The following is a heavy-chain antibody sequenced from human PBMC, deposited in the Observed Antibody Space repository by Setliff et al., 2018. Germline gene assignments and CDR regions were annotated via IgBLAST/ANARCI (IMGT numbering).Heavy chain of an antibody. CDR1: GYNFNSHW. V-gene: IGHV5-51*01. Sequence: PGESLKISCATSGYNFNSHWIAWVRQVPGGGLEWMGLIFPADSETRYSPSFQGQFTMSVDTSINTAYLQWNSLKASDTALYFCARLSSTGSAFFQHWGQGTLVTVSS. CDR3: ARLSSTGSAFFQH. J-gene: IGHJ1*01. CDR2: IFPADSET. D-gene: IGHD1-1*01.